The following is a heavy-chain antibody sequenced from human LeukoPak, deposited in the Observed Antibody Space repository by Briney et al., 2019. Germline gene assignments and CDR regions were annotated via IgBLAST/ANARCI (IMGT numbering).Heavy chain of an antibody. CDR2: IYYSGST. V-gene: IGHV4-39*07. J-gene: IGHJ4*02. D-gene: IGHD2-21*02. CDR1: GGSISSSSYY. Sequence: SETLSLTCTVSGGSISSSSYYWGWIRQPPGKGLEWIGSIYYSGSTYYNPSLKSRVTISVDTSKNQFSLKLSSVTAADTAVYYCAKGYAHGGDSGYFDYWGQGTLVTVSS. CDR3: AKGYAHGGDSGYFDY.